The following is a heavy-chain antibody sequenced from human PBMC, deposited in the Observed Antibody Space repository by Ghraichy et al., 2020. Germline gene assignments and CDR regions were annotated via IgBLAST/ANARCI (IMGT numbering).Heavy chain of an antibody. V-gene: IGHV4-59*03. CDR3: AGMIVVADNWFDP. Sequence: SETLSLTCSVSGGSIGNYHWSWIRQPPGKGLEWIGYMYYSGTTYFHPSLKSRVTISVDTSKNQFSLKLSSVTTADTAVYYCAGMIVVADNWFDPWGQGTLVTVSS. D-gene: IGHD3-22*01. CDR1: GGSIGNYH. J-gene: IGHJ5*02. CDR2: MYYSGTT.